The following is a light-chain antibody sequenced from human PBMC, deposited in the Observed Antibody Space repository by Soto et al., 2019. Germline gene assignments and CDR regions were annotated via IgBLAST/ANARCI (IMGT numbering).Light chain of an antibody. Sequence: EIVLPQSPGTLSLSPGERATLSCRASESVSSKLVWYQKKPGQAPSLLIYGASTRATGIPARFSGSGSGTEFTLTISSLQSEDFALYYCQQYNNWPAITFGQGTRLEI. CDR1: ESVSSK. CDR2: GAS. CDR3: QQYNNWPAIT. J-gene: IGKJ5*01. V-gene: IGKV3D-15*01.